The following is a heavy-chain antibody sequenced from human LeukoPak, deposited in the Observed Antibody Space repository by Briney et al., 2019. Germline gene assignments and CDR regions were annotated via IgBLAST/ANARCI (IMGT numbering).Heavy chain of an antibody. Sequence: GGSLRLSCAASGFTFDDYAMHWVRQAPGKGLEWVSGISWNSGSIGYADSVKGRFTISRDNAKNSLYLQMNSLRAEDTALYYCAKATGGYCSSTSCRTDLDYWGQGTLVTVSS. J-gene: IGHJ4*02. V-gene: IGHV3-9*01. D-gene: IGHD2-2*01. CDR1: GFTFDDYA. CDR2: ISWNSGSI. CDR3: AKATGGYCSSTSCRTDLDY.